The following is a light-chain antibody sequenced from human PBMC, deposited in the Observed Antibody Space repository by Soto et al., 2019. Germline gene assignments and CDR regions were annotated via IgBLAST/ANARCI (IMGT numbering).Light chain of an antibody. CDR2: GAF. Sequence: IVMTQSPATLSVSPRQRATLSCMASQSVSSNLAWYQQKHGQAPRVLMYGAFTRATGIAARVSGSGSGTEFTLTIRTLQSEDFEVYYCKQYNNWLWRFGHGSKADIK. V-gene: IGKV3-15*01. J-gene: IGKJ2*01. CDR1: QSVSSN. CDR3: KQYNNWLWR.